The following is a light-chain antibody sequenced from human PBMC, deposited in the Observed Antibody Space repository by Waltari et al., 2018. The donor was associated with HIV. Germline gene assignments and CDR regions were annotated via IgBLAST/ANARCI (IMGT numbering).Light chain of an antibody. V-gene: IGLV2-11*01. CDR1: SSDVGGYNY. CDR2: DVS. CDR3: CSYAGSYGVV. Sequence: QSALTQPRSVSGSPGPSVTISCTGTSSDVGGYNYVSWYQQHPGKAPKLMLYDVSKRPAGVADLFSGSKSGNTASLTIAGLQAEEEADYYGCSYAGSYGVVFGGGTKLTVL. J-gene: IGLJ2*01.